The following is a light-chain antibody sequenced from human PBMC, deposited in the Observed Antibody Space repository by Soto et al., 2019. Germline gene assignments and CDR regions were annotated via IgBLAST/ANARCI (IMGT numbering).Light chain of an antibody. CDR2: DTS. CDR3: LQDYGDSWT. J-gene: IGKJ1*01. V-gene: IGKV3-11*01. Sequence: EIVLTQSPATLSLSPGERATLSCRASQTVGSYLAWFRQIPGQAPRLLIYDTSIRATGIPARFSGSGSGTDFTLTISSLQPEDFASYYCLQDYGDSWTFGQGTKVDIK. CDR1: QTVGSY.